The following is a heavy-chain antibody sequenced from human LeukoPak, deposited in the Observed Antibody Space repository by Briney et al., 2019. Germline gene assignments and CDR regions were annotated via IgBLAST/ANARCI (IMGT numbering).Heavy chain of an antibody. CDR2: IVVGSGNT. CDR1: GFTFTSSA. Sequence: SVKVSCKASGFTFTSSAVQWVRQARGQRLEWIGWIVVGSGNTNYAQKFQERVTITRDMSTSTAYMELSSLRSEDTAVYYCARDLSVYYYGSGSYRFDPWGQGTLVTVSS. J-gene: IGHJ5*02. CDR3: ARDLSVYYYGSGSYRFDP. V-gene: IGHV1-58*01. D-gene: IGHD3-10*01.